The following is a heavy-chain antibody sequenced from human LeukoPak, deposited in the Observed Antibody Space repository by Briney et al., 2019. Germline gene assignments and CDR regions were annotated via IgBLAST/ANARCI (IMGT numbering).Heavy chain of an antibody. J-gene: IGHJ2*01. CDR3: ARAVGNYYGSSSGYWYFDL. V-gene: IGHV3-48*02. D-gene: IGHD3-22*01. Sequence: GGSLRLSCAASGFTFSLYSMNWVRQAPGKGLQWLSYISSNTATIYYADSVEGRFTISRDNAKNSLFLQMNSLTDEDTAVYFCARAVGNYYGSSSGYWYFDLWGRGSPVTVSS. CDR2: ISSNTATI. CDR1: GFTFSLYS.